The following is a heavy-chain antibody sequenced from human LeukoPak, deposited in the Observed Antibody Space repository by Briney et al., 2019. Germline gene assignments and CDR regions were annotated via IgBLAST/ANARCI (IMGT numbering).Heavy chain of an antibody. CDR2: INWNGGST. J-gene: IGHJ4*02. V-gene: IGHV3-20*04. CDR3: ARGKTMVDY. D-gene: IGHD4/OR15-4a*01. Sequence: GGSLRLSCAASGFSFSNYSMTWVRQAPGKGLEWVSGINWNGGSTGYADSVKGRFTISRDNAKNSLYLQMNSLRAEDTALYYCARGKTMVDYWGQGTLVTVSS. CDR1: GFSFSNYS.